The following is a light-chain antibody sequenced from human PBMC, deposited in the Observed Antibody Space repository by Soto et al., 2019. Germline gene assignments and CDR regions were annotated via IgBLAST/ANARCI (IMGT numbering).Light chain of an antibody. V-gene: IGKV3-15*01. CDR1: QSVSSN. CDR2: GAS. J-gene: IGKJ1*01. CDR3: QQYNNWPRT. Sequence: ELAMTHSPATLSVSPGERATLSCRASQSVSSNLAWYQQKPGQAPRLLIYGASTRATGIPARFSGSGSGTESTLTISSLQSEDYAVYYCQQYNNWPRTFGQGTKVDIK.